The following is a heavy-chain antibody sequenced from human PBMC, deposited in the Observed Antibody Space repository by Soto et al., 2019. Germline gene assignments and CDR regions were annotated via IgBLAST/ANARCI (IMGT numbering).Heavy chain of an antibody. CDR1: GFSVSTPGVG. J-gene: IGHJ4*02. D-gene: IGHD3-3*01. CDR3: AHLDRSGSTLDY. V-gene: IGHV2-5*02. CDR2: IYWDDDK. Sequence: QITLKESGPTLVKPTQTLTLTCTFSGFSVSTPGVGVAWIRQPSGKALEWLAIIYWDDDKRYSPSLKSRFTITKDTSKNQVVITMANMDHVYTATYYRAHLDRSGSTLDYWGQGTLVTVSS.